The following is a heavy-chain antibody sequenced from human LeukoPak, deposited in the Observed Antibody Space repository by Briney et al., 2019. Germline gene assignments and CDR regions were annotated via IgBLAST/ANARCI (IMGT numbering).Heavy chain of an antibody. J-gene: IGHJ6*03. CDR1: GFTFSSYA. Sequence: PGGSLRLSCAASGFTFSSYAMHWVRQAPGKGLEWVAVISYDGSNKYYADSVKGRFTISRDNSKNTLYLQMNSLRAEDTAVYYCARDRPPSYGSGSYYYYYYYYMDVWGKGTTVTVSS. CDR3: ARDRPPSYGSGSYYYYYYYYMDV. V-gene: IGHV3-30*04. CDR2: ISYDGSNK. D-gene: IGHD3-10*01.